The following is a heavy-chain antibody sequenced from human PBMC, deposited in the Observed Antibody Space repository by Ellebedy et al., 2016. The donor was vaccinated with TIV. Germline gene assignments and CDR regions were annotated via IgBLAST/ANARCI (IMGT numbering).Heavy chain of an antibody. CDR2: INAGNGNT. J-gene: IGHJ5*02. CDR1: GYTFTSYA. D-gene: IGHD5-12*01. Sequence: ASVKVSCXASGYTFTSYAMHWVRQAPGQRLEWMGWINAGNGNTKYSQKFQGRVTITGDTSASTAYMELSSLRSEDTAVYYCAREIVATSINWFDPWGQGTLVTVSS. V-gene: IGHV1-3*01. CDR3: AREIVATSINWFDP.